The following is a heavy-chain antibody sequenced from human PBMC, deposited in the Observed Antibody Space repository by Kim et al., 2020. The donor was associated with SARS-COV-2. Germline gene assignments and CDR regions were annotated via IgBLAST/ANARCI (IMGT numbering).Heavy chain of an antibody. Sequence: CADSGKGRFPISRDNAKNSLYLQMNSLRAEDTALYYCAKDMAWSSGYFDLWGRGTLVTVSS. CDR3: AKDMAWSSGYFDL. D-gene: IGHD6-19*01. V-gene: IGHV3-9*01. J-gene: IGHJ2*01.